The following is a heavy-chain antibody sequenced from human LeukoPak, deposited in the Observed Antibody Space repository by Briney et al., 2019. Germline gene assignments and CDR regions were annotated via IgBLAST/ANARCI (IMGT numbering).Heavy chain of an antibody. CDR1: GYTFTSYY. CDR2: INPSGGSK. V-gene: IGHV1-46*01. Sequence: ASVKVSCKASGYTFTSYYMHWVRQAPGQGLEWMGIINPSGGSKSYAQKFQGRVTMTRDMSTSTVYMELSSLRSEDTAVYYCARDGCWGYYDSSGYYGGYTDVWGKATTATDSS. J-gene: IGHJ6*03. D-gene: IGHD3-22*01. CDR3: ARDGCWGYYDSSGYYGGYTDV.